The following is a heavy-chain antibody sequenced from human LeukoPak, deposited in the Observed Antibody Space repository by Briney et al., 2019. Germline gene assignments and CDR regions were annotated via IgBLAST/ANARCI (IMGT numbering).Heavy chain of an antibody. CDR3: AREVASYYFDY. CDR2: INPNSGGT. D-gene: IGHD6-6*01. Sequence: ASVKVSCKASGYTFTGYYMHGVRQAPGQGLEWMGWINPNSGGTNYAQKFQGWVTMTRDTSISTAYMELSRLRSDDTAVYYCAREVASYYFDYWGQGTLVTVSS. V-gene: IGHV1-2*04. CDR1: GYTFTGYY. J-gene: IGHJ4*02.